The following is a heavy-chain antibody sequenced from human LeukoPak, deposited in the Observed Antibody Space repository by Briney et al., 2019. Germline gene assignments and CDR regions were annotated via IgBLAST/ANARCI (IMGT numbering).Heavy chain of an antibody. V-gene: IGHV3-23*01. CDR2: ISGSGGST. CDR1: GFTFSSYR. D-gene: IGHD5-18*01. Sequence: GGSLRLSCAASGFTFSSYRMNWVRQAPGKGLEWVSAISGSGGSTYYADSVKGRFTISRDNSKNTLYLQMNSLRTEDTAVYYCARGPDTAMELKGFDSWGKGTLVTASS. CDR3: ARGPDTAMELKGFDS. J-gene: IGHJ5*01.